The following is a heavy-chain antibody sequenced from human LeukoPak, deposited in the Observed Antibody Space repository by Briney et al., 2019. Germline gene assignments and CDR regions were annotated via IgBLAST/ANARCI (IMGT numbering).Heavy chain of an antibody. V-gene: IGHV1-69*13. CDR3: ASFYYDSSGFSDYYYYMDV. J-gene: IGHJ6*03. Sequence: GASVKVSCKASGGTFSSYAISWVRQAPGQGLEWMGGIIPIFGTANYAQKFQGRVTITADESTSTAYMELSSLRSEDTAVYYCASFYYDSSGFSDYYYYMDVWGKGTTVTVSS. CDR2: IIPIFGTA. D-gene: IGHD3-22*01. CDR1: GGTFSSYA.